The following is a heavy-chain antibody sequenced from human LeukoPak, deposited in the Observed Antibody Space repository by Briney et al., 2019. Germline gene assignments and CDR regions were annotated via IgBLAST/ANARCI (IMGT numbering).Heavy chain of an antibody. D-gene: IGHD4-23*01. CDR1: GGSTSSYY. J-gene: IGHJ5*02. CDR2: IYYSGST. CDR3: VRGATVVTPDWFDP. Sequence: SETLSLTCTVSGGSTSSYYWSWIRKPPGKGLEWIGYIYYSGSTNYNPSLKSRVTISVDTSKNQFSLKLSSVTAADTAVYYCVRGATVVTPDWFDPWGQGTLVTVSS. V-gene: IGHV4-59*01.